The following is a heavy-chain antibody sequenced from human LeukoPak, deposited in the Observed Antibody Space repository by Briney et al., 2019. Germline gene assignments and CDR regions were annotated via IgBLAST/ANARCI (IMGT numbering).Heavy chain of an antibody. CDR1: GYSFTSYW. J-gene: IGHJ3*02. CDR3: ARRQDYYDSSGYYGEGAFDI. V-gene: IGHV5-51*01. Sequence: GESLKISCKGSGYSFTSYWIGWVRQMPGKGLEWMGIIYPGDSDTRYSPSFQDQVTISADKSISTAYLQWSSLKASDTAMYYCARRQDYYDSSGYYGEGAFDIWGQGTMVTVSS. CDR2: IYPGDSDT. D-gene: IGHD3-22*01.